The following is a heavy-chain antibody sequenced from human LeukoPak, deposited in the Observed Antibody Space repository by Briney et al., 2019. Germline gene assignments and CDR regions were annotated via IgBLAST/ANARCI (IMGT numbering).Heavy chain of an antibody. D-gene: IGHD3-9*01. CDR3: ARSLYDILTGSTYYGMDV. Sequence: GRSPRLSCAASGFTFSSYAMHWVRQAPGKGLEWVAVISYDGSNKYYADSVKGRFTISRDNSKNTLYLQMNNLRAEDTAVYYCARSLYDILTGSTYYGMDVWGQGTTVTVSS. J-gene: IGHJ6*02. V-gene: IGHV3-30-3*01. CDR2: ISYDGSNK. CDR1: GFTFSSYA.